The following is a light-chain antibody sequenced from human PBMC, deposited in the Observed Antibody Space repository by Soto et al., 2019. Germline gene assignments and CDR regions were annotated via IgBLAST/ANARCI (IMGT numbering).Light chain of an antibody. Sequence: DIVMTQSPLSLPVIPGEPASISCRSSGDLQRSHGYSYLDWYLQKPGQSPQLLIYLGSNRASGVPDRFSGSGSGTDFTLKISRVEAGDVGVYYCMQVLQTPYTFGQGTRLEI. CDR3: MQVLQTPYT. V-gene: IGKV2-28*01. CDR1: GDLQRSHGYSY. CDR2: LGS. J-gene: IGKJ2*01.